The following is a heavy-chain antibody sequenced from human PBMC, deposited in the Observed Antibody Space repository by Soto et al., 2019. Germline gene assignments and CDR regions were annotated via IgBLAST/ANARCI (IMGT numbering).Heavy chain of an antibody. J-gene: IGHJ4*02. V-gene: IGHV4-34*01. CDR3: ARGESSGSYFPIFWH. Sequence: QAQLQQWGAGLLKPSETLSLTCAVYGGSVSGYYWSWIRQPPGKGLEWIVEINDSGSSSYNLSLKGRVTITVDTSKSKFSLKLNSVTAADTAVYYCARGESSGSYFPIFWHWGQGTLVTVSS. CDR1: GGSVSGYY. CDR2: INDSGSS. D-gene: IGHD3-10*01.